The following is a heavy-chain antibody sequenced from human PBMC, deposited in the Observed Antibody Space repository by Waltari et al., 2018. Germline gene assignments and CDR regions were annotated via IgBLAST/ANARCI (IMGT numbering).Heavy chain of an antibody. CDR1: GGSISSYY. D-gene: IGHD5-12*01. CDR2: IYTSGST. CDR3: ARVRREMATTRYAFDI. V-gene: IGHV4-4*07. Sequence: QVQLQESGPGLVKPSETLSLTCTVSGGSISSYYWSCIRPPAGKGLEWIGRIYTSGSTNYNPSLKSRVTMSVDTSKNQFSLKLSSVTAADTAVYYCARVRREMATTRYAFDIWGQGTMVTVSS. J-gene: IGHJ3*02.